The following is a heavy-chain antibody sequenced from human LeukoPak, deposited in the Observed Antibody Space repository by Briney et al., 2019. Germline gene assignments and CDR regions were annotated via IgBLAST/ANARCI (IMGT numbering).Heavy chain of an antibody. V-gene: IGHV4-39*07. D-gene: IGHD3-10*01. CDR1: GGSISSSSYY. CDR2: IYYSGST. J-gene: IGHJ4*02. Sequence: KPSETLSLTCTVSGGSISSSSYYWGWIRQPPGKGLEWIGSIYYSGSTYYNPSLKSRVTISVDTSKNQFSLKLSSVTAADTAVYYCARGEYVAIDYWGQGTLVTVSS. CDR3: ARGEYVAIDY.